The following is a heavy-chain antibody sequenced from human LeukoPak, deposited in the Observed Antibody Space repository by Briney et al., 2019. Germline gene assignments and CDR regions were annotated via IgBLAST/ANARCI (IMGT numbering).Heavy chain of an antibody. Sequence: PGGSLRLSCVASGFTFSMHSLNWVRQTPGKGLEWVSYISSGRTESYADSVKGRFTISRDNAKNSLYLQMSSLRVEDTAVYYCAREPSSGSVSSWYPLDYWGQGTLVTVSS. CDR2: ISSGRTE. CDR3: AREPSSGSVSSWYPLDY. D-gene: IGHD6-13*01. V-gene: IGHV3-48*01. CDR1: GFTFSMHS. J-gene: IGHJ4*02.